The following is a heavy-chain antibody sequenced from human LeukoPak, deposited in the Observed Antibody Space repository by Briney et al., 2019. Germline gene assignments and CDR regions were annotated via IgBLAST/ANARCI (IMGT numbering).Heavy chain of an antibody. Sequence: GGSLRLSRAASGFTFCDDYMSSVPQAPGKGLGWGSYISSSGSIVYYADSVKGRFTISRDNAKNSLYLQMNSLRAEDTAVYYCARDVQSRPLSFGETYWGQGPLVTVS. CDR1: GFTFCDDY. V-gene: IGHV3-11*04. CDR3: ARDVQSRPLSFGETY. CDR2: ISSSGSIV. J-gene: IGHJ4*02. D-gene: IGHD3-10*01.